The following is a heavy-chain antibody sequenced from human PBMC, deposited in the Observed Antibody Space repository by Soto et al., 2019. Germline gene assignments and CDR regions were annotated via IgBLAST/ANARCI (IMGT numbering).Heavy chain of an antibody. J-gene: IGHJ4*02. D-gene: IGHD3-16*01. CDR1: GGTFSSYT. CDR2: IIPIRGIA. Sequence: QVQLVQSGAEVKKPGSSVKVSCKASGGTFSSYTISWVRQAPGQGLEWMGRIIPIRGIANYAQKFQGRGTLTADKSTSTAYMELSSLRSEDTAVYYCARGRELGYFDYWGQGALVTVSS. V-gene: IGHV1-69*02. CDR3: ARGRELGYFDY.